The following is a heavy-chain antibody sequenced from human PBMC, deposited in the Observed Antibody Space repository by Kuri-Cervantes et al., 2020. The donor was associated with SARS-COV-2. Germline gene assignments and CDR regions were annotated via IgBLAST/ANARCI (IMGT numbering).Heavy chain of an antibody. CDR3: AIGDSSSPHDAFDI. D-gene: IGHD6-6*01. Sequence: GGSLRLSCAASGFTFSDYYMSWIRQAPGKGLEWVSCISSSGSTIYYADSVKGRFTISRDNAKNSLYLQMNSLRAEDTAVYYCAIGDSSSPHDAFDIWGQGTMVTVSS. CDR1: GFTFSDYY. J-gene: IGHJ3*02. V-gene: IGHV3-11*04. CDR2: ISSSGSTI.